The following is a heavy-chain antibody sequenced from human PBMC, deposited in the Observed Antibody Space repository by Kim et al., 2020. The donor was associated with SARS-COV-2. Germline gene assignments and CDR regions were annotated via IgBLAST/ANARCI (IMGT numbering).Heavy chain of an antibody. CDR2: ISYDGSNK. CDR3: ANSLDYNYDFWREYGMDV. J-gene: IGHJ6*02. Sequence: GGSLRLSCAASGFTFSSYGMHWVRQAPGKGLEWVAVISYDGSNKYYADSVKGRFTISRDNSKNTLYLQMNSLRAEDTAVYYCANSLDYNYDFWREYGMDVWGQGTTVTVSS. D-gene: IGHD3-3*01. CDR1: GFTFSSYG. V-gene: IGHV3-30*18.